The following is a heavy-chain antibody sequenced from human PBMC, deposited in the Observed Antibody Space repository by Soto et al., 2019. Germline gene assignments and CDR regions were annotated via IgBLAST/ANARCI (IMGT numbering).Heavy chain of an antibody. J-gene: IGHJ6*02. Sequence: GGSLRLSCAASGFTFSSYGMHWVRQAPGKGLEWVAVIWYDGSNKYYADSVKGRFTISRDNSKNTLYLQMNSLRAEDTAVYYCARDPWDFWSGRSLYYYYGMDVWGQGTTVTVSS. CDR1: GFTFSSYG. V-gene: IGHV3-33*01. D-gene: IGHD3-3*01. CDR2: IWYDGSNK. CDR3: ARDPWDFWSGRSLYYYYGMDV.